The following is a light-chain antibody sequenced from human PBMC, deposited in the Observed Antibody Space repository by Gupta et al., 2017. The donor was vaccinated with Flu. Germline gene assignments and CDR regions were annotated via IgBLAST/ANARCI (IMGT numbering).Light chain of an antibody. CDR3: QQSYDYPMCT. Sequence: DIQMTQSPSSLSASVGDRVTITCRASQSISSYLNWYKQKPGKAPKLLIYAASSWQSGVPSRFSGSGCGTDFTLTISSRQPEDFAAYYCQQSYDYPMCTFGPGTKVEIK. J-gene: IGKJ2*02. CDR2: AAS. CDR1: QSISSY. V-gene: IGKV1-39*01.